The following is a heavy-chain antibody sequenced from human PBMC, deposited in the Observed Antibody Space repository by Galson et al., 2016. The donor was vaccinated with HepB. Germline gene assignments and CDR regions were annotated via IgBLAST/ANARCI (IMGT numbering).Heavy chain of an antibody. D-gene: IGHD4-17*01. CDR3: ARENGDYLFTDY. V-gene: IGHV3-74*01. J-gene: IGHJ4*02. CDR2: INSDGSNA. CDR1: GFTFSNHY. Sequence: SLRLSCAASGFTFSNHYMHWVRQAPGKGLVWVSRINSDGSNANYADSVKGRFTISRDNARNTLYLHVNSLRAEDAAVYYCARENGDYLFTDYWGQGTLVT.